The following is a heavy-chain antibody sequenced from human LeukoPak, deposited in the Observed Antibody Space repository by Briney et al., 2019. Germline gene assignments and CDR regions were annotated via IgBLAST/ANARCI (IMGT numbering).Heavy chain of an antibody. V-gene: IGHV3-21*01. CDR3: ARESYSGSYYPNGY. J-gene: IGHJ4*02. Sequence: GGSLRLSCAASGFTFSSYGMNWVRQAPGKGLEWVSSISSSSSYIYYADSVKGRFTISRDNAKNSLYLQMNSLRAEDTAVYYCARESYSGSYYPNGYWGQGTLVTVSS. CDR1: GFTFSSYG. D-gene: IGHD1-26*01. CDR2: ISSSSSYI.